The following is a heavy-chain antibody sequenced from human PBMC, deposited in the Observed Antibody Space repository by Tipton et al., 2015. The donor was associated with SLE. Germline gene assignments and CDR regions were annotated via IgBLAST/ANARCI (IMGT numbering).Heavy chain of an antibody. Sequence: SLRLSCAASGFTFSSYAMHWVRQAPGKGLGGVAVISYDGSNKYYADSVKGRITISRDNSKNTLYLQMNSLRAEDTAVYYCARDRATGGSWYWYYYMDVWGKGTTVTASS. J-gene: IGHJ6*03. CDR3: ARDRATGGSWYWYYYMDV. CDR1: GFTFSSYA. V-gene: IGHV3-30*04. D-gene: IGHD6-13*01. CDR2: ISYDGSNK.